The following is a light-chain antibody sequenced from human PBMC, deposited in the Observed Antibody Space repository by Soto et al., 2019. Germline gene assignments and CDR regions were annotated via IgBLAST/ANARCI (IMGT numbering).Light chain of an antibody. J-gene: IGKJ3*01. V-gene: IGKV1-39*01. CDR1: QSISNY. Sequence: DIQMTQSPSSLSASVGDSVTITCRASQSISNYLNWYQQKPGKAPKLLFYAASSLQSGVPSRFSGSGSGTDFTLTISSLQPEDFATYYCQQSYSTPCTFGPGTKVDIK. CDR2: AAS. CDR3: QQSYSTPCT.